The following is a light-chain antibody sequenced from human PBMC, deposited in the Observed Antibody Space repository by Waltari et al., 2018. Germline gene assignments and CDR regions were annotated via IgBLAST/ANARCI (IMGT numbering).Light chain of an antibody. CDR3: QQSLSSPYLS. CDR1: QDIANY. J-gene: IGKJ4*01. Sequence: IQMTQSPSSLSASVGDRVTITCRASQDIANYVSWYQHAPGKAPKLLIYGASSLQSGVPSRFSGSGSGTDFTLTINSLQPEDFATYYCQQSLSSPYLSFGGGTKVETK. V-gene: IGKV1-39*01. CDR2: GAS.